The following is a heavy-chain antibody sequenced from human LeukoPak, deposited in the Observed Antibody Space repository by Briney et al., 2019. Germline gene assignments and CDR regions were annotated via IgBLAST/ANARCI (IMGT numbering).Heavy chain of an antibody. CDR2: IIPIFGTA. D-gene: IGHD3-16*02. CDR3: ARGEVLYDYVWGSYRNYGGNAYLDY. V-gene: IGHV1-69*13. Sequence: ASVKVSCKASGGTFSSYAISWVRQAPGQGLEWMGGIIPIFGTANYAQKFQGRVTITADESTSTAYMELSSLRSEDTAVYYCARGEVLYDYVWGSYRNYGGNAYLDYWGQGTLVTVSS. J-gene: IGHJ4*02. CDR1: GGTFSSYA.